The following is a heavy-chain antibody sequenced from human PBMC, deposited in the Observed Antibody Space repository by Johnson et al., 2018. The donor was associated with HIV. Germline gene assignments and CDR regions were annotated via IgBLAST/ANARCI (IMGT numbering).Heavy chain of an antibody. CDR2: IKTDGSNT. CDR3: ARDKGIAARPDAFDI. CDR1: GFTFSSYW. D-gene: IGHD6-6*01. J-gene: IGHJ3*02. V-gene: IGHV3-74*01. Sequence: VQLVESGGGLVQHGGSLRLSCAASGFTFSSYWMHWVRQAPGQGLVWVSNIKTDGSNTNYADSVKGRFTISRDNSKNTLYLQMNSLRAEDTAVYYCARDKGIAARPDAFDIWGQGTMVTVSS.